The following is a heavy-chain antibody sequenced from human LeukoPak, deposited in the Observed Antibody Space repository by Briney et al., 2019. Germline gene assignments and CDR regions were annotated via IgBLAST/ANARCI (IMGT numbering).Heavy chain of an antibody. CDR3: ARIYSGSYYHGMDV. J-gene: IGHJ6*02. D-gene: IGHD1-26*01. Sequence: GASLQITCQGSGSLFTSYWIGWVRQLPGKGLEWMGIIYPGDSDTRYSPSFQGQVTISADKSISTAYLQWSSLKASDTAMYYCARIYSGSYYHGMDVWGQGATVTVSS. V-gene: IGHV5-51*01. CDR1: GSLFTSYW. CDR2: IYPGDSDT.